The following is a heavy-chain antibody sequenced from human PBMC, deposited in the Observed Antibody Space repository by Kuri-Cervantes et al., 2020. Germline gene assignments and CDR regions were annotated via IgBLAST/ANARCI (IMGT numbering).Heavy chain of an antibody. CDR1: GGTFSSYA. V-gene: IGHV1-69*13. CDR2: IIPIFGTA. J-gene: IGHJ6*03. D-gene: IGHD3-10*01. CDR3: ARGRLLLWASLRGELYYMDV. Sequence: SVKVSCKASGGTFSSYAISWVRQAPGQGLEWMGGIIPIFGTANYAQKFQGRVTITADESTSTAYMELNSLRSEDTAVYYCARGRLLLWASLRGELYYMDVWGKGTTVTVSS.